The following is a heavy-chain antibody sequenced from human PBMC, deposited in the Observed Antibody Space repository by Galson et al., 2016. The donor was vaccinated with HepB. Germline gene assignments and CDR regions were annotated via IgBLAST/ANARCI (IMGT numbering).Heavy chain of an antibody. D-gene: IGHD5-12*01. CDR2: IIPILRVP. CDR3: ARPGAGYSGYGIGDYYYGMDV. J-gene: IGHJ6*02. Sequence: VRQAPGPGLEWMGGIIPILRVPNYAQKFQGRITISADESTSTGYMELSSLRSDDTAVYYCARPGAGYSGYGIGDYYYGMDVWGQGTTVTVSS. V-gene: IGHV1-69*10.